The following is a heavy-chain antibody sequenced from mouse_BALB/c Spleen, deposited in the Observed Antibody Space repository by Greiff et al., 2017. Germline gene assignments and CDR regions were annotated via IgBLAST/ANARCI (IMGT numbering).Heavy chain of an antibody. CDR3: ARGSLWYFDV. CDR2: ISSGSSTI. Sequence: EVKLVESGGGLVQPGGSRKLSCAASGFTFSSFGMHWVRQAPEKGLEWVAYISSGSSTIYYADTVKGRFTISRDNPKNTLFLQMTSLRSEDTAMYYCARGSLWYFDVWGAGTTVTVSS. D-gene: IGHD1-1*02. J-gene: IGHJ1*01. V-gene: IGHV5-17*02. CDR1: GFTFSSFG.